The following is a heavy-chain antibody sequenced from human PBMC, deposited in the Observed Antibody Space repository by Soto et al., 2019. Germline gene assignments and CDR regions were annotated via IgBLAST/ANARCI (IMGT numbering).Heavy chain of an antibody. CDR1: GFTFSSYG. D-gene: IGHD2-21*02. V-gene: IGHV3-30*03. Sequence: QVQLVESGGGVVQPGRSLRLSCAASGFTFSSYGMHWVRQAQGKGLEWVAVISYDGSNKYYADSVKGRFTISRDNSKNTLYLQMNSLRAEDTAVYYCAAESGFSYCGGDCYSANYYYGMDVWGQGTTVTVSS. CDR3: AAESGFSYCGGDCYSANYYYGMDV. CDR2: ISYDGSNK. J-gene: IGHJ6*02.